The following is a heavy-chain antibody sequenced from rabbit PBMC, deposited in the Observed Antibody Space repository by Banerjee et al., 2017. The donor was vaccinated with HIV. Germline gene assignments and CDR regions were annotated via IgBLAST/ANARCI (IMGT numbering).Heavy chain of an antibody. J-gene: IGHJ4*01. CDR3: ARDAGYAGSNL. CDR2: IYAGSSGST. V-gene: IGHV1S45*01. Sequence: QEQLVESGGGLVQPGASLTLTCTASGFSFSSGYDMCWVRQAPGKGLEWIACIYAGSSGSTHYASWAKGRFTISKTSSTTVTLQMTSLTAADTATYFCARDAGYAGSNLWGPGTLVTVS. CDR1: GFSFSSGYD. D-gene: IGHD4-2*01.